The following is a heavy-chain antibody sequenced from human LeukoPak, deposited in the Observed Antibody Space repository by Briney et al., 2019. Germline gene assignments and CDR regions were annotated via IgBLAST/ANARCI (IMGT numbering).Heavy chain of an antibody. J-gene: IGHJ4*02. CDR3: ARVTIFGSGYFDY. V-gene: IGHV4-39*01. CDR2: IYYSGST. D-gene: IGHD3-3*01. CDR1: GGSISSSSYY. Sequence: SETLSLTCTVSGGSISSSSYYWGWIRQPPGKGLEWIGSIYYSGSTYYNPSLKSRVTISVDTSKNQFSLKLSSVTAADTAVYYCARVTIFGSGYFDYWGQGTLVTVSS.